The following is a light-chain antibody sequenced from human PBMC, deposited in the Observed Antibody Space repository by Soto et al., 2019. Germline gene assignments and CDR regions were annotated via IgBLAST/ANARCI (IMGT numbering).Light chain of an antibody. CDR2: GAS. CDR3: QQYGSSPWT. V-gene: IGKV3-20*01. CDR1: QSVSSSY. Sequence: ALTQSAGALSLSPGERATLSCRASQSVSSSYLAWYQQKPGQAPRLLIYGASSRATGIPDRFSGSGSGTDFTLTISRLEPEDFAVYYCQQYGSSPWTFGQGTKVDIK. J-gene: IGKJ1*01.